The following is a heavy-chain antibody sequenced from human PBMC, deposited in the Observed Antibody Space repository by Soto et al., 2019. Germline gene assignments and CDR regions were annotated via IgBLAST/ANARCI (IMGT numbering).Heavy chain of an antibody. D-gene: IGHD3-10*02. CDR2: ISYDGSNK. CDR3: AGGYVMATFDY. Sequence: QVQLVESGGGVVQPGRSLRLSCAASGFTFSSYAMHWVRQAPGKGLEWVAVISYDGSNKYYADSVKGRFTISRDNSKNTLYLQMNSLRAEDTAVYYCAGGYVMATFDYWGQGTLVTVSS. V-gene: IGHV3-30-3*01. CDR1: GFTFSSYA. J-gene: IGHJ4*02.